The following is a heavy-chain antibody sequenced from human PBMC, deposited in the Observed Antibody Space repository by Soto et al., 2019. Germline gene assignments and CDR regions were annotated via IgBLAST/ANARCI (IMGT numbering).Heavy chain of an antibody. CDR3: ARLAVAGLDY. CDR1: GGSISSYY. CDR2: IYYSGST. V-gene: IGHV4-59*08. Sequence: SETLSLTCTVSGGSISSYYWSWIRQPPGKGLEWIGYIYYSGSTNYNPSLKSRVTISVDTSKNQFSLKLSSVTAADTAVYYCARLAVAGLDYWGQGTLVTVSS. D-gene: IGHD6-19*01. J-gene: IGHJ4*02.